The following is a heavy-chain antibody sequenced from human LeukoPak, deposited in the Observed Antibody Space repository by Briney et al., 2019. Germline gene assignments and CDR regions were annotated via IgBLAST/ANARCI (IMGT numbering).Heavy chain of an antibody. V-gene: IGHV4-59*01. J-gene: IGHJ3*02. CDR1: GGSISNYY. Sequence: PSETLSLTCTVSGGSISNYYWSWIRQPPGKGLEWIGYIYYSGSTNYNPSLKSRVSISVDTSKNQFSLKLSSVTAADTAVYYCARGKYQISIFCTRVKCYPGAFDIWGRGTMATVSS. D-gene: IGHD2-8*02. CDR3: ARGKYQISIFCTRVKCYPGAFDI. CDR2: IYYSGST.